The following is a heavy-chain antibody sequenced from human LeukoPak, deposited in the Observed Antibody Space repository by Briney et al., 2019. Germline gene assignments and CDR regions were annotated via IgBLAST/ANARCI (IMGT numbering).Heavy chain of an antibody. V-gene: IGHV1-2*02. CDR3: ARAPKRWLVHPHYYYYMDV. J-gene: IGHJ6*03. Sequence: EASVKVSCKASGYTFTSYDINWVRQAPGQGLEWMGWINPNSGGTNYAQKFQGRVTMTRDTSISTAYMELRSLRSDDTAVYYCARAPKRWLVHPHYYYYMDVWGKGTTVTVSS. CDR2: INPNSGGT. CDR1: GYTFTSYD. D-gene: IGHD6-19*01.